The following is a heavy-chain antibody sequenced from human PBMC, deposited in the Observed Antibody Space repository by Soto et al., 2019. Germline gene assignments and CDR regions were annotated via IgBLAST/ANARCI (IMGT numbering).Heavy chain of an antibody. CDR1: GFTVSNFY. CDR3: XXXXXXXPEEX. CDR2: IDSGGNT. Sequence: EVHLVESGGALVQPGGSLRLSCAASGFTVSNFYMSWVRQAPGKGLEWVSVIDSGGNTNYADSVRARFTISRDNSKNTVXLXXXXXXXXXTAXXXXXXXXXXXPEEXWGQGTLVTVSS. J-gene: IGHJ4*02. V-gene: IGHV3-66*01.